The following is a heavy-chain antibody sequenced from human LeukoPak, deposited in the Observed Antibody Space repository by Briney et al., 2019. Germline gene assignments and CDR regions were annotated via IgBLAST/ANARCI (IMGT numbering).Heavy chain of an antibody. CDR3: AGQDTQLAMYYFDY. J-gene: IGHJ4*02. CDR2: INHSGST. D-gene: IGHD6-13*01. V-gene: IGHV4-34*01. Sequence: SETLSLTCAVYGGSFSGYYWSWIRHPPGKGLEWIGEINHSGSTNYNPSLKSRVTISVDTSKYQFSLKLSSVTAADTAVYYCAGQDTQLAMYYFDYWGQGTLVTVSS. CDR1: GGSFSGYY.